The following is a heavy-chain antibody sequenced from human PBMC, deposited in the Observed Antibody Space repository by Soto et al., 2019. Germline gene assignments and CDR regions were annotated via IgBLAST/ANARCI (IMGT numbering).Heavy chain of an antibody. Sequence: SQTLSLTCAISGDSASSNSAAWNWIRQSPSRGLEWLGRTYYRSKWYNDYAVSVKSRITINPDTSKNQFSLQLNSVTPEDTAVYYCARVRRGAAAGEYMPYGMDVWGQGTTVTVSS. CDR2: TYYRSKWYN. V-gene: IGHV6-1*01. J-gene: IGHJ6*02. D-gene: IGHD6-13*01. CDR3: ARVRRGAAAGEYMPYGMDV. CDR1: GDSASSNSAA.